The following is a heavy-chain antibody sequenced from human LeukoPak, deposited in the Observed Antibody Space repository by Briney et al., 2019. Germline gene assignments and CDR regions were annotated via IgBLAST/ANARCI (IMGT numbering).Heavy chain of an antibody. J-gene: IGHJ6*02. Sequence: GGSLRLSCAASGFTFSSYAMSWVRQAPGKGLEWVSAISGSGGSTYYADSVKGRFTISRDNSKNTLYLQMNSLRAEDTAVYYCARDNPYYYYYGMDVWGQGTTVTVSS. CDR3: ARDNPYYYYYGMDV. CDR1: GFTFSSYA. V-gene: IGHV3-23*01. CDR2: ISGSGGST.